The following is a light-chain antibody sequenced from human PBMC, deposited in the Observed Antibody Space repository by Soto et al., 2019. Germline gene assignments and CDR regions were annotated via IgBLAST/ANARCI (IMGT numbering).Light chain of an antibody. CDR1: SSDVGGYNY. CDR2: DVS. CDR3: SSYTSSSTPGKV. V-gene: IGLV2-14*01. Sequence: QSALTQPASVSGSPGQSITISCTGTSSDVGGYNYVSWYQQHPGKAPKLMIYDVSNWPSGVSNRFSGSKSGNTASLTISGLQAEDEADYYCSSYTSSSTPGKVFGTGTKLTVL. J-gene: IGLJ1*01.